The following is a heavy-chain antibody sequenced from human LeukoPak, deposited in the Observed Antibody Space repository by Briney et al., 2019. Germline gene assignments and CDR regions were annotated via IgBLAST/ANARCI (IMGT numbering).Heavy chain of an antibody. V-gene: IGHV4-4*07. CDR3: ARRDTSSGWSFDY. Sequence: SETLSLTCTVSGGSISNYHWSWIRQPAGKGLEWIGQIHTSGSTNYNPPLKSRVSMSIDTTEDQVSLTIRSVTAADTAFYYCARRDTSSGWSFDYWGQETLVTVSP. J-gene: IGHJ4*02. CDR1: GGSISNYH. CDR2: IHTSGST. D-gene: IGHD6-19*01.